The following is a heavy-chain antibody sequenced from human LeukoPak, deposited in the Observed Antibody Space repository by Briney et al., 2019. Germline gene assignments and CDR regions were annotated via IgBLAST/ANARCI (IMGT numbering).Heavy chain of an antibody. CDR2: INGDGSWT. Sequence: GGSLRLSCAASGNYWMHWVRQAPGKGLAWVSHINGDGSWTTYADSVKGRFTISKDNAKNTVYLQMNNLRAEDTAVYYCVSFYETYWGRGTLVTVSS. J-gene: IGHJ4*02. CDR3: VSFYETY. D-gene: IGHD2-2*01. CDR1: GNYW. V-gene: IGHV3-74*01.